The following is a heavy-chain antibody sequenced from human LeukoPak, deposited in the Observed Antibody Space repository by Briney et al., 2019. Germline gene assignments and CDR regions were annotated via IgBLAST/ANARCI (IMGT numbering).Heavy chain of an antibody. CDR1: GFTFSNYG. D-gene: IGHD3-10*01. J-gene: IGHJ4*02. V-gene: IGHV3-23*01. CDR2: ITGRGEST. Sequence: PGGSLRLSCAAYGFTFSNYGMNWVRQAPGKGLEGVSGITGRGESTYYADSVKCRFTISRDNSKNSLYLQMNSLRAEDTAVYYCARGGHGRQFDYWGQGTLVTVSS. CDR3: ARGGHGRQFDY.